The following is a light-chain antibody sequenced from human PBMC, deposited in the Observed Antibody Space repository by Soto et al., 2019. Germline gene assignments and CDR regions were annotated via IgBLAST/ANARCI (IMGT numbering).Light chain of an antibody. J-gene: IGKJ1*01. CDR2: GAS. CDR3: QQYGNSPQT. V-gene: IGKV3-20*01. CDR1: QSVSSNY. Sequence: EIVLTQSPATLSLSPGERATLSCRASQSVSSNYLAWYHHKPGQAPSLLIYGASHRATGIPDRFSGSGSGPDFTLTISRLEPEDFAVYCCQQYGNSPQTFGQGTKVEIK.